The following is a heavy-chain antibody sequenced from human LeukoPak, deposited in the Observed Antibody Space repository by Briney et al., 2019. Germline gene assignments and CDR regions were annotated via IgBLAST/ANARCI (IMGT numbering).Heavy chain of an antibody. J-gene: IGHJ6*03. CDR3: AGEDLLDGYNPEEYYYYYYMDV. V-gene: IGHV3-11*04. CDR1: GFTFSDYY. Sequence: GGSLRLSCAASGFTFSDYYMSWIRQAPGKGLEWVSYISSSGSTIYYADSVKGRFTISRDNAKNSLYLQMNSLRAEDTAVYYCAGEDLLDGYNPEEYYYYYYMDVWGKGTTVTISS. CDR2: ISSSGSTI. D-gene: IGHD5-24*01.